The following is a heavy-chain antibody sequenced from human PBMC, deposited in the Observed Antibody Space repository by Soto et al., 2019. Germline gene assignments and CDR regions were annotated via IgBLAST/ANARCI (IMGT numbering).Heavy chain of an antibody. D-gene: IGHD3-22*01. V-gene: IGHV3-30*04. CDR3: AREGYYYDSSGYYFDY. CDR2: ISYDGSNK. CDR1: GFTFSSYA. Sequence: GGSLRLSCAASGFTFSSYAMHWVRQAPGKGLEWVAVISYDGSNKYYADSVKGRFTISRDNSKNTLYLQMNSLRAEDTAVYYCAREGYYYDSSGYYFDYGGQGTLVTVSS. J-gene: IGHJ4*02.